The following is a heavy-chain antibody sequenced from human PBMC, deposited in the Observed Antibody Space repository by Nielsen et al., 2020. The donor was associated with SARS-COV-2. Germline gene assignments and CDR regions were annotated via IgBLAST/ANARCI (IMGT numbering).Heavy chain of an antibody. V-gene: IGHV1-18*01. CDR2: ISAYNGNT. CDR3: ARDHGGSYQASYYYYYYGMDV. D-gene: IGHD1-26*01. J-gene: IGHJ6*02. Sequence: ASVKVSCKASGYTFTSYGISWVRQAPGQGLEWMGWISAYNGNTNYAQKLQGRVTMTTDTSTSTAYMELRSLRSDDTAVYYCARDHGGSYQASYYYYYYGMDVWGQGTTVTVSS. CDR1: GYTFTSYG.